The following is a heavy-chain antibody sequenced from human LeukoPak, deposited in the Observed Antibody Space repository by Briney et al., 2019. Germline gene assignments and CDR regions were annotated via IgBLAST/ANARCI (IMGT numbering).Heavy chain of an antibody. V-gene: IGHV4-4*07. CDR2: IYTSGST. CDR3: ARGPLLRFLAYYYYYMDV. Sequence: SETLSLTCTVSGGSISSYYWSWIRQPAGKGLEWIGRIYTSGSTNYNPSLKSRVTMSVDTSKNQFSLKLSSVTAADTAVYYCARGPLLRFLAYYYYYMDVWAKGPRSPSP. J-gene: IGHJ6*03. CDR1: GGSISSYY. D-gene: IGHD3-3*01.